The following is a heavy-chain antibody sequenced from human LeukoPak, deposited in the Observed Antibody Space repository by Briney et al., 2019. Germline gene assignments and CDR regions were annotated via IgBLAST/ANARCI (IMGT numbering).Heavy chain of an antibody. Sequence: SETLSLTCTVSGGSISSYYWSWIRQPPGKGLEWIGYIYYSGSTNYNPSLKSRVTISVDTSKNQFSLKLSSVTAADTAVYYCARHHLGYCSSTSCPVDYWGQGTLVTVSS. CDR2: IYYSGST. CDR3: ARHHLGYCSSTSCPVDY. CDR1: GGSISSYY. J-gene: IGHJ4*02. V-gene: IGHV4-59*08. D-gene: IGHD2-2*01.